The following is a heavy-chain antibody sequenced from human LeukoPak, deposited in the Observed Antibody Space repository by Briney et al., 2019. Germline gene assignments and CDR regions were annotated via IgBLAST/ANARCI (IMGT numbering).Heavy chain of an antibody. V-gene: IGHV3-21*06. D-gene: IGHD1-14*01. Sequence: GGSLRLSCTASGLTFSTSGCNWVRQAPGKGLEWVASIGPTGSDRYHADSIKGRFTISRANANNFLYLQMNSLRAEDTAVYYGATETNGRHYDYWGQGTLLTVSS. CDR3: ATETNGRHYDY. CDR1: GLTFSTSG. CDR2: IGPTGSDR. J-gene: IGHJ4*02.